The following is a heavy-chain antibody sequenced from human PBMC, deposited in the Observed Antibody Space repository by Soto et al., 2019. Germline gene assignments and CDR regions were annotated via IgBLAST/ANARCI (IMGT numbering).Heavy chain of an antibody. J-gene: IGHJ3*02. CDR3: ARDSVRDDAFDI. Sequence: GGSLRLSCAASGFTFSSYGMHWVRQAPGKGLEWVAVIWYDGSNKYYADSVKGRFTISRDNSKNTLYLQMNSLRAEDTAVYYCARDSVRDDAFDIWGQGTMVTVSS. V-gene: IGHV3-33*01. D-gene: IGHD3-10*02. CDR1: GFTFSSYG. CDR2: IWYDGSNK.